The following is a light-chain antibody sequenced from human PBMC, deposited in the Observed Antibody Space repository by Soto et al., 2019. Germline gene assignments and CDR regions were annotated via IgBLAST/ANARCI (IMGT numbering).Light chain of an antibody. CDR2: QAS. V-gene: IGKV1-5*03. CDR1: QNINTW. Sequence: IQMTQSPSTLSASVGDRVTITCRASQNINTWLAWYQQKPGKAPKLLIYQASSLESGVPSRFGGSGSGTEFTLTISSLQPDDFATYYCQQYNSWSTWTFGQGTKVEIK. CDR3: QQYNSWSTWT. J-gene: IGKJ1*01.